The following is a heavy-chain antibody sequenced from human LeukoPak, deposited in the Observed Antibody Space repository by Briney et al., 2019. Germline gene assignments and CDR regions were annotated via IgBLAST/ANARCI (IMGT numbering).Heavy chain of an antibody. V-gene: IGHV3-7*01. CDR1: GFSFSTDW. CDR3: VRSQYSSSS. J-gene: IGHJ5*02. CDR2: IKQDGSEK. Sequence: GGSLRLSCAASGFSFSTDWMSWVRQAPGKGLEWVANIKQDGSEKHYVDSVEGRFTISRDNAKNSLYLQMSSLRVEDTAVYYCVRSQYSSSSWGQGTLVTVSS. D-gene: IGHD6-13*01.